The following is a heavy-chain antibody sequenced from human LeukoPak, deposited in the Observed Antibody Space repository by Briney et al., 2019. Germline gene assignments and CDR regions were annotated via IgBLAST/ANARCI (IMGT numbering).Heavy chain of an antibody. V-gene: IGHV3-23*01. CDR3: AKGKQYLEWLPDS. CDR1: GFTFNHYA. D-gene: IGHD3-3*01. J-gene: IGHJ4*02. CDR2: ISGSGGSR. Sequence: GGSLRLSCAASGFTFNHYAMSWVRQAPGKGLEWVSYISGSGGSRNYVDSVKGRFTISRDNSKNTLFLQMNSLRAEDTAVYYCAKGKQYLEWLPDSWGQGTLVTVSS.